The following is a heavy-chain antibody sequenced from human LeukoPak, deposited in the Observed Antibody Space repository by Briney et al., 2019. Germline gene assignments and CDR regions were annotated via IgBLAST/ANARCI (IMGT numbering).Heavy chain of an antibody. Sequence: GRSLRLSCAASGFTFSSYGMHWVRQAPGKGLEWVAVISYDGNNKYHADSVKGRFTISRDNSKNTLYLQMNSLRAEDTAVYYCAKRGNSGYDLNDAFDIWGQGTMVTVSS. V-gene: IGHV3-30*18. CDR2: ISYDGNNK. CDR1: GFTFSSYG. D-gene: IGHD5-12*01. CDR3: AKRGNSGYDLNDAFDI. J-gene: IGHJ3*02.